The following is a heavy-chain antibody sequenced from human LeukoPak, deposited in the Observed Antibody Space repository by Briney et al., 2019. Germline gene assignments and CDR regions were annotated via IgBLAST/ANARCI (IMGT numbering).Heavy chain of an antibody. Sequence: GGSLRLSCAASGFTFSSFAMSWVRQAPGKGLEWVSTLSGSGGSTYYAGSVKGRFTISRDNSENTLYLQINSLRAEDTAVYYCAKSTSRMAAAGSTFDYWGQGTLVTVSS. CDR1: GFTFSSFA. J-gene: IGHJ4*02. CDR3: AKSTSRMAAAGSTFDY. V-gene: IGHV3-23*01. D-gene: IGHD6-13*01. CDR2: LSGSGGST.